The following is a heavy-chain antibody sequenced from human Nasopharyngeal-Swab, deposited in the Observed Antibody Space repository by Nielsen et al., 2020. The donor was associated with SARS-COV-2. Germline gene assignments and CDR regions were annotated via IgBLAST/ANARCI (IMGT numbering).Heavy chain of an antibody. CDR3: AKDGYYYDSSGYYSFDP. D-gene: IGHD3-22*01. J-gene: IGHJ5*02. V-gene: IGHV3-30*18. CDR2: ISYDVSNK. CDR1: GFTFSSYG. Sequence: GGSLRLSFAASGFTFSSYGMHWFRLPPGKGLEWVAVISYDVSNKYYADSVKGRFTISRDNSKNTLYLQMNSLRAEDTAVYYCAKDGYYYDSSGYYSFDPWGQGTLVTVSS.